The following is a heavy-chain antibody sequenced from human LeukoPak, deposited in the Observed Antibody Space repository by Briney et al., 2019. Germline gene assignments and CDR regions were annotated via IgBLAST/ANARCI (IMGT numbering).Heavy chain of an antibody. CDR2: IIPRFNTP. V-gene: IGHV1-69*05. Sequence: ASVKVSFKASGGTFSSYIITWVRQAPGQGLEWMGGIIPRFNTPNYAQKFQGRVTITTDDSTHTSYVELRSLRSEDTAVYYCARVDRYYFYMDVWGKGTTVTVSS. J-gene: IGHJ6*03. CDR3: ARVDRYYFYMDV. CDR1: GGTFSSYI.